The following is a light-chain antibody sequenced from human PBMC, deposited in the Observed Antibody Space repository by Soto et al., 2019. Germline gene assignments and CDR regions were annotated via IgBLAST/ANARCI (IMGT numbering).Light chain of an antibody. J-gene: IGLJ1*01. Sequence: QSVLTQPASVSGSPGQSITISCTGTSSDVGSYNLVSWYQQHPGKAPKLMIYEVSKRPSGVSNRFSGSKSGNTASLTISGLQAEDEADYYCCSYAGSSTSYVFGPGTKFTVL. CDR1: SSDVGSYNL. V-gene: IGLV2-23*02. CDR2: EVS. CDR3: CSYAGSSTSYV.